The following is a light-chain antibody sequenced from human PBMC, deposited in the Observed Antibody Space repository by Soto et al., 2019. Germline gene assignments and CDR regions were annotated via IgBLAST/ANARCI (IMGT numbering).Light chain of an antibody. CDR3: QQSYSTPRT. CDR2: AAS. V-gene: IGKV1-39*01. CDR1: QSISSY. Sequence: DIQMTQSPSSLSASVGDRVTITCRASQSISSYLNWYQQKPGKAPKLLIYAASSLQSGVPSRLSGSGSGTDFTLTISSLQHEDFETYYCQQSYSTPRTFGQGTKVDIK. J-gene: IGKJ1*01.